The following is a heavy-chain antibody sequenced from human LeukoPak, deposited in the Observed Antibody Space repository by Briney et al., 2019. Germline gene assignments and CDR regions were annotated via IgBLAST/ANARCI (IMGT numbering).Heavy chain of an antibody. D-gene: IGHD5-18*01. CDR2: IYHSRST. CDR3: AREVIQLRASNWFDP. CDR1: GYSISSGYY. V-gene: IGHV4-38-2*02. J-gene: IGHJ5*02. Sequence: SETLSLTCAVSGYSISSGYYWGWIRPPPGKGLEWIGSIYHSRSTYYNPSLKSRVTISVDTSKNQFSLKLSSVTAADTAVYYCAREVIQLRASNWFDPWGQGTLVTVSS.